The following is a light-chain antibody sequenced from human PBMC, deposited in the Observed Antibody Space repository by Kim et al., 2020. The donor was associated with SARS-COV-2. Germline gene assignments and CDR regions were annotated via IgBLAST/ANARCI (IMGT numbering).Light chain of an antibody. CDR3: QAWDSSTANV. J-gene: IGLJ1*01. CDR2: QDT. V-gene: IGLV3-1*01. CDR1: RLGDQF. Sequence: SYELTQPPSVSVSLGQTASITCSGDRLGDQFASWYQQKPGQSPVAVIYQDTKRPSGIPERFSGSNSGNTDTLTISGTQPMDEADYYCQAWDSSTANVFGTGTKVTVL.